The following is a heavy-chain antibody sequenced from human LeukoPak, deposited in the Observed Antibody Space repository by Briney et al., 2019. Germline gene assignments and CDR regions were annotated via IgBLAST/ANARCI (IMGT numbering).Heavy chain of an antibody. D-gene: IGHD3-3*01. CDR2: ICGSGDNT. CDR1: GFTFSSYA. J-gene: IGHJ4*02. V-gene: IGHV3-23*01. CDR3: AKLGGLEWLLPTYYFDY. Sequence: GSLRLSCAASGFTFSSYAMSWVRQAPGKGLEWVSGICGSGDNTYYADSVKGRFTISRDNSKNTLYLQMNSLRAEDTAVYYCAKLGGLEWLLPTYYFDYWGQGTLVTVSS.